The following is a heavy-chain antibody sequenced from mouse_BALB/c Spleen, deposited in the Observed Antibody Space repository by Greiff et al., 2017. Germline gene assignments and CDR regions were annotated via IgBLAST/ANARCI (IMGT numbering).Heavy chain of an antibody. D-gene: IGHD1-1*01. J-gene: IGHJ2*01. CDR3: ARGLGATVVDY. CDR2: ISSGGST. CDR1: GFTFSSYA. Sequence: EVKLMESGGGLVKPGGSLKLSCAASGFTFSSYAMSWVRQTPEKRLEWVASISSGGSTYYPDSVKGRFTISRDNARNILYLQMSSLRSEDTAMYYCARGLGATVVDYWGQGTTLTVSS. V-gene: IGHV5-6-5*01.